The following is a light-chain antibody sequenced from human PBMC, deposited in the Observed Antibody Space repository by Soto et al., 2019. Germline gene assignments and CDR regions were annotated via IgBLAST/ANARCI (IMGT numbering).Light chain of an antibody. CDR3: CSYAGSYTSGV. CDR2: DVS. V-gene: IGLV2-11*01. Sequence: QSALTQPRSVSGSPGQSVTISCTGPSSDIGGYNYASWYQQHPGKVPKLMIYDVSKRPSGVPDRFSGSKSGNTASLTISGLQAEDEADYYCCSYAGSYTSGVFGTGTKVTVL. J-gene: IGLJ1*01. CDR1: SSDIGGYNY.